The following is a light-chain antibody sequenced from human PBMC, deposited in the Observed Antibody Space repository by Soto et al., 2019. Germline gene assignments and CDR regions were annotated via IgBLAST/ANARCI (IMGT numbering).Light chain of an antibody. CDR1: SSDVGGFEY. CDR2: GVT. V-gene: IGLV2-14*01. J-gene: IGLJ3*02. Sequence: QSALTQPASVSGSPGQSITISCTGTSSDVGGFEYVSWYQQHPGKAPKLMIYGVTNRPSGVSDRFSGSKSGNTASLTISGLQAEDEADYYCRSYTSIATWVFGGGTKLTVL. CDR3: RSYTSIATWV.